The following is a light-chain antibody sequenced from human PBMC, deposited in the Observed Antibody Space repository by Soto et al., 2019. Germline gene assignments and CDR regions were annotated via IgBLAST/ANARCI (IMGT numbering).Light chain of an antibody. Sequence: QSALTQPASVSGSPGQSITISCTGTSSDVGSYNLVSWYQQHPGKAPKLMIYEGSKRPSGVSNRFSGSKSGNTASLTISGLQAEDEADYYCGSYAGSSRVFGGGTKLTVL. V-gene: IGLV2-23*01. CDR3: GSYAGSSRV. CDR2: EGS. J-gene: IGLJ3*02. CDR1: SSDVGSYNL.